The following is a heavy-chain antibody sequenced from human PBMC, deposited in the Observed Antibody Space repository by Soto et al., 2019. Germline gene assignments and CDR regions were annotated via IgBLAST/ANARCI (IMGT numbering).Heavy chain of an antibody. CDR3: ARGYITMVRGVIANWFDP. CDR2: IYYSGST. D-gene: IGHD3-10*01. J-gene: IGHJ5*02. V-gene: IGHV4-59*01. Sequence: SEILSLTCTVSGGSISSYYWSWIRQPPGKGLEWIGYIYYSGSTNYNPSLKSRVTISVDTSKNQFSLKLSSVTAADTAVYYCARGYITMVRGVIANWFDPWGQGTLVTVSS. CDR1: GGSISSYY.